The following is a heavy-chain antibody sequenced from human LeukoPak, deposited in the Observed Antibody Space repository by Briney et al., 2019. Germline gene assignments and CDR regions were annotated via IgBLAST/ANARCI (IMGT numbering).Heavy chain of an antibody. CDR2: ISRSGGST. V-gene: IGHV3-23*01. J-gene: IGHJ4*02. CDR3: AKDINWTDGFDY. Sequence: LAGGSLRLFCAASAFTFSSYAMSSVRHAPGNGLDWVSAISRSGGSTYYADSVTGRFTISRDNSKNPINLQMNSTRADDTAVYYCAKDINWTDGFDYWGQGTLVTVSS. D-gene: IGHD1-1*01. CDR1: AFTFSSYA.